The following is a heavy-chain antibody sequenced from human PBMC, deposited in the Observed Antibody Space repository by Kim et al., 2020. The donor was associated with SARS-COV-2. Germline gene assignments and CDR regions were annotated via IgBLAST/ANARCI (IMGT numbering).Heavy chain of an antibody. Sequence: QYYWDSVWGRFTVSRDGANMYLQMNSLRAEDTAVYYCARTLTGTTESFEYWGRGTLVTVSS. D-gene: IGHD3-9*01. CDR3: ARTLTGTTESFEY. V-gene: IGHV3-7*03. J-gene: IGHJ1*01. CDR2: Q.